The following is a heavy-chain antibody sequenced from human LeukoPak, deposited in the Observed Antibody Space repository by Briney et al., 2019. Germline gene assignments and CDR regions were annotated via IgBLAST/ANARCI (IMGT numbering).Heavy chain of an antibody. CDR2: EWYDGSNK. CDR3: ARGGSGSRWQLFDY. D-gene: IGHD6-13*01. J-gene: IGHJ4*02. Sequence: GSSLRLSCAASGFTFSNYGMHWVRQAPGKGLEWVAVEWYDGSNKYYADSVKGRFTISRDNSKNTLYLQMNSLRDEDTAVYYCARGGSGSRWQLFDYWGQGTLVTVSS. V-gene: IGHV3-33*01. CDR1: GFTFSNYG.